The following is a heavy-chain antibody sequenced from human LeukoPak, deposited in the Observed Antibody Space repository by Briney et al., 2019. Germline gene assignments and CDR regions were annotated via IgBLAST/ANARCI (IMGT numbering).Heavy chain of an antibody. V-gene: IGHV4-34*01. Sequence: PSETLSLTCAVYGGSFSGYYWSWIRQPPGKGLEWIGEINHSGSTNYNPSLKSRVTISVDTSKNQFSLKLSSVTAADTAVYYCARGDYVWGSYWYYSFDYWGQGTLVTVSS. CDR2: INHSGST. CDR1: GGSFSGYY. CDR3: ARGDYVWGSYWYYSFDY. D-gene: IGHD3-16*01. J-gene: IGHJ4*02.